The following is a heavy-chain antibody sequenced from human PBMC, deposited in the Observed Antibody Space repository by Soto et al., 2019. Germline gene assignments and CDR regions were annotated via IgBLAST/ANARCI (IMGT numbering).Heavy chain of an antibody. CDR1: GFTFSSYS. CDR2: ISSSSSTI. D-gene: IGHD6-13*01. Sequence: GGSLRLSCAASGFTFSSYSMNWVRQAPGKGLEWVSYISSSSSTIYYADSVKGRFTISRDNAKNSLYLQMNSLRAEDTAVYYCARVSGYSSPFDWFDPWGQGTLVTVSS. V-gene: IGHV3-48*01. CDR3: ARVSGYSSPFDWFDP. J-gene: IGHJ5*02.